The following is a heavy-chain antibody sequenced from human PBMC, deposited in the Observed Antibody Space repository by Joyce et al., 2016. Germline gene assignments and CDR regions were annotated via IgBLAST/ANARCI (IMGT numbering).Heavy chain of an antibody. Sequence: QVQLVESGGGVVQPGRSLRLSCAASGLTLSNYGVHWVRQDPGKGVEGVAVRSVDGIYKYYADSVKGRFTISRDNSKNTVFLEMNSLRTEDTAVYYCAKILTATYSSGWFLDYWGQGTLVTVSS. CDR3: AKILTATYSSGWFLDY. CDR1: GLTLSNYG. D-gene: IGHD6-25*01. J-gene: IGHJ4*02. V-gene: IGHV3-30*18. CDR2: RSVDGIYK.